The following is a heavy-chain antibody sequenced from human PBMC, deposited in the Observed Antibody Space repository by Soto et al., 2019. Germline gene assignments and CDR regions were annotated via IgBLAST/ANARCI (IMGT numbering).Heavy chain of an antibody. CDR1: GFTFSSYA. Sequence: GGSLRLPCAASGFTFSSYAMSWVRQAPGKGLEWVSAISGSGGSTYYADSVKGRFTISRDNSKNTLYLQMNSLRAEDTAVYYCAKDGSFYQPLLYPDYYYYYYMDVWGKGTTVTVSS. V-gene: IGHV3-23*01. J-gene: IGHJ6*03. D-gene: IGHD2-2*02. CDR3: AKDGSFYQPLLYPDYYYYYYMDV. CDR2: ISGSGGST.